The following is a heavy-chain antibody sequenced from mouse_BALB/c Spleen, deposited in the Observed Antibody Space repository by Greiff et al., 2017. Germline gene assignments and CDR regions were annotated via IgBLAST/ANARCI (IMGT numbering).Heavy chain of an antibody. CDR3: TTHYGSSYVYWYFDG. CDR2: IYPGNSDT. CDR1: GYTFTSYW. V-gene: IGHV1-5*01. J-gene: IGHJ1*01. Sequence: VHVKQSGTVLARPGASVKMSCKASGYTFTSYWMHWVKQRPGQGLEWIGAIYPGNSDTSYNQKFKGKAKLTAVTSTSTAYMELSSLTNEDSAVYYCTTHYGSSYVYWYFDGWGAGTTVTVSS. D-gene: IGHD1-1*01.